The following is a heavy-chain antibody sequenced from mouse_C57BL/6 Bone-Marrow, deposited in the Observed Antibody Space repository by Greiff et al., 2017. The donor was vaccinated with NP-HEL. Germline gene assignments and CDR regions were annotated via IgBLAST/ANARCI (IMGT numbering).Heavy chain of an antibody. D-gene: IGHD2-4*01. J-gene: IGHJ4*01. Sequence: QVQLKQPGAELVKPGASVKLSCKASGYTFTSYWMHWVKQRPGQGLEWIGMIHPNSGSTNYNEKFKSKATLTVDKSSSTAYMQLSSLTSEDSAVYYCARRGDYGFPYAMDYWGQGTSVTVSS. CDR3: ARRGDYGFPYAMDY. CDR2: IHPNSGST. V-gene: IGHV1-64*01. CDR1: GYTFTSYW.